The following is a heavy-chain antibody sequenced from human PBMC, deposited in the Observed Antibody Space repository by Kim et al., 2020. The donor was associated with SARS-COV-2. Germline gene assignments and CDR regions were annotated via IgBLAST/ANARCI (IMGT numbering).Heavy chain of an antibody. J-gene: IGHJ4*02. CDR2: IYYSGST. D-gene: IGHD3-3*01. Sequence: PSETLSLTCTVSGGSISSGGYYWSWIRQHPGKGLEWIGYIYYSGSTYYNPSLKSRVTISVDTSKNQFSLKLSSVTAADTAVYYCARVRSFFGVVRNFDYWGQGTLVTVSS. CDR3: ARVRSFFGVVRNFDY. CDR1: GGSISSGGYY. V-gene: IGHV4-31*03.